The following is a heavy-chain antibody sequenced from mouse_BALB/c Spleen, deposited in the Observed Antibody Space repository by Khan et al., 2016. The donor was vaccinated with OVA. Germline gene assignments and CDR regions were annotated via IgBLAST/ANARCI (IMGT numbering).Heavy chain of an antibody. J-gene: IGHJ3*01. V-gene: IGHV14-3*02. CDR1: GFNIKDTY. D-gene: IGHD2-1*01. CDR2: IDPPNDDS. Sequence: VQLQQSGAELVKPGASVKLSCSASGFNIKDTYIHWVKQRPEQGLEWIGRIDPPNDDSKYGPKFQDKATLTADTSSNTVYLQLSSLASEDTAVYYYVILCGNPFAYWGQGTLVSVSA. CDR3: VILCGNPFAY.